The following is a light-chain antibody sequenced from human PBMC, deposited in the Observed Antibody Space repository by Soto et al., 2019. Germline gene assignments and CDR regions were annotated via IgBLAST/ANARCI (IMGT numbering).Light chain of an antibody. CDR3: SSYAGSNNPYV. V-gene: IGLV2-8*01. CDR2: EVT. Sequence: QSVLTQPPSASGSLGQSVTISCTGTSGDIGGYDYVSWYQQHPGKAPKLMIYEVTKRPLGVPDRFSGSKSGNTASLTVSGLQAEDEADYYCSSYAGSNNPYVFGTGTKVTV. CDR1: SGDIGGYDY. J-gene: IGLJ1*01.